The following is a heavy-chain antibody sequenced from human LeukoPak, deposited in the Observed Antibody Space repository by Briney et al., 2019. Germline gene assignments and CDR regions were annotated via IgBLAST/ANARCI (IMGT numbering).Heavy chain of an antibody. V-gene: IGHV4-39*01. CDR3: ARRPSGLIAAGIYYFDY. CDR2: IFHSGST. D-gene: IGHD6-13*01. J-gene: IGHJ4*02. CDR1: GGSISSNTYY. Sequence: SETLSLTCTVSGGSISSNTYYWGWIRQPPGKGLEWIGNIFHSGSTYYSPSLKSRVTISVDTSKNQLSLRLSSVTAADAAIYYCARRPSGLIAAGIYYFDYWGQGTLVTVSS.